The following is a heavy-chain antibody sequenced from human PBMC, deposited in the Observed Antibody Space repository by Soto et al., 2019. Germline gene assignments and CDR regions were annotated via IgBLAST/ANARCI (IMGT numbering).Heavy chain of an antibody. Sequence: QVQLVQSGAEVKKPGSSVKVSCKASGGTFSSYTISWLRQAPGQGLEWMGRIILLLGIATYAQKFPGRGTITANKSTSTAYMELSSLSSEDTAVYYCARDGTGMATIVWYFDLWGRGTLVTVSS. V-gene: IGHV1-69*08. CDR2: IILLLGIA. CDR1: GGTFSSYT. D-gene: IGHD5-12*01. CDR3: ARDGTGMATIVWYFDL. J-gene: IGHJ2*01.